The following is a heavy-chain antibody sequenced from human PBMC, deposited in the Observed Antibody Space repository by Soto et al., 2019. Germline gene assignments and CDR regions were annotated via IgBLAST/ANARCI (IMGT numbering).Heavy chain of an antibody. CDR2: ISYDGSNK. D-gene: IGHD6-19*01. CDR1: GFTFSSFP. V-gene: IGHV3-30-3*01. CDR3: ARGQWLGPFDY. J-gene: IGHJ4*02. Sequence: QVQLVESGGGVVQPGRSLRLSCAASGFTFSSFPMHCVRQAPGKGLEWVAVISYDGSNKYYADSVKGRFTISRDNSKNTLYLQINSVRAEDTAVYYCARGQWLGPFDYWGQGTLVTVSS.